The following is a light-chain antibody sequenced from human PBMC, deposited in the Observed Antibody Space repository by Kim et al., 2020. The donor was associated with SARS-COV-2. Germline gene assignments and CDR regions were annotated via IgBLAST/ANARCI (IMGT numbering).Light chain of an antibody. J-gene: IGKJ1*01. Sequence: SPGERASPTCRASPSDSRHFLAWYQQKTGPAPRHLMYDASSRATGIPDRFSGSGSETDFTLTITRLEPEDFAVYYCQQYSSSPATFGQGTKVDIK. CDR1: PSDSRHF. V-gene: IGKV3-20*01. CDR3: QQYSSSPAT. CDR2: DAS.